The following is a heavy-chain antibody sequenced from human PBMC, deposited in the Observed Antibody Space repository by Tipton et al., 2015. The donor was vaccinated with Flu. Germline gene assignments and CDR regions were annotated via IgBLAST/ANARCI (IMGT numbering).Heavy chain of an antibody. D-gene: IGHD6-13*01. CDR1: GGSITSENYH. J-gene: IGHJ6*02. Sequence: LRLSCTVSGGSITSENYHWTWIRQPAGKGLEWIGRMYLSGSTTYNPSLKGRVTISKDTSKNQISLKMRSVTAADTAVYYCARRGYRSSEGYYYYYYGMDVWGQGTMATVSS. V-gene: IGHV4-61*02. CDR2: MYLSGST. CDR3: ARRGYRSSEGYYYYYYGMDV.